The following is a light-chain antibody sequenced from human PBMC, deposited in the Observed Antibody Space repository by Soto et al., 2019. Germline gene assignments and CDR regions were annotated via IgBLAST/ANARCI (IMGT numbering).Light chain of an antibody. Sequence: EVLMTQSPDTLYVSPGERVTLSCRASQSVSDNLAWYQQKPGQGPRLLVYPASTRTLGIPARFSGSESGTEFTLTISSLQSEDFAVYYCQQYNSWPITFGQGTRLEIK. CDR3: QQYNSWPIT. CDR2: PAS. CDR1: QSVSDN. V-gene: IGKV3-15*01. J-gene: IGKJ5*01.